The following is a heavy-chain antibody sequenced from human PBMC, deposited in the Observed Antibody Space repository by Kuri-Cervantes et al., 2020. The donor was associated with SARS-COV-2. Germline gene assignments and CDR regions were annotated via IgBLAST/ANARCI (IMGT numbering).Heavy chain of an antibody. CDR2: ISGGGDST. CDR1: GFTVSSNY. D-gene: IGHD5-18*01. J-gene: IGHJ4*02. V-gene: IGHV3-23*01. Sequence: LSLTCAASGFTVSSNYMSWVRQAPGKGLEWVSTISGGGDSTYYADSVKGRLTVSRDNSKNTLYLQMNSLRAEDTAVYYCAKVLGGTAMVLRDFDYWGQGTLVTVSS. CDR3: AKVLGGTAMVLRDFDY.